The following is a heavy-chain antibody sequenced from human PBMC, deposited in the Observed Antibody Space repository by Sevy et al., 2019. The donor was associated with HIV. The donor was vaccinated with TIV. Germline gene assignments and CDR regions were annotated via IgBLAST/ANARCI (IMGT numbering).Heavy chain of an antibody. CDR1: GYTFTGYS. Sequence: ASVKVSCKASGYTFTGYSMHWVRQAPGQRLEWMGWIIPNSGGTNYAQKFQGRVTMTRDTSINTAYMDMRNLRVDDTAVYFCARVWNSDYYDSSGPNWFDTWGQGTLVTVSS. CDR2: IIPNSGGT. V-gene: IGHV1-2*02. CDR3: ARVWNSDYYDSSGPNWFDT. D-gene: IGHD3-22*01. J-gene: IGHJ5*02.